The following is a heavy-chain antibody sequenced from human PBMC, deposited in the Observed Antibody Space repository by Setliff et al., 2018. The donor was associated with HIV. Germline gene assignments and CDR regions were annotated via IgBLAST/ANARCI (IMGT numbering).Heavy chain of an antibody. CDR3: ARGGYSYGFGRHRAYFQY. D-gene: IGHD5-18*01. J-gene: IGHJ1*01. V-gene: IGHV4-34*01. CDR2: INHSGGT. Sequence: SETLSLTCAVYGGSFSAYYWSWIRQTPGKGLEWIGEINHSGGTNYTPSLKSRVTMSVDTSKNQFSLKLSSVTAADTAVFYCARGGYSYGFGRHRAYFQYWGQGTQVTVSS. CDR1: GGSFSAYY.